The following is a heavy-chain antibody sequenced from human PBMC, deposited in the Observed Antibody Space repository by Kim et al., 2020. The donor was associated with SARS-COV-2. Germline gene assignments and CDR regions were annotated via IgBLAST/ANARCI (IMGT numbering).Heavy chain of an antibody. CDR1: GFTFSNTY. Sequence: GGSLRLSCAASGFTFSNTYMSWVRQAPGKGLETVSRVKSKSDGETTDYAAPVKGRFTISRDDSKNTLYLQMSSLKTEDTAVYYCTTVGHTVPGNFDYWGRGTLVTVS. CDR2: VKSKSDGETT. D-gene: IGHD6-19*01. J-gene: IGHJ4*02. V-gene: IGHV3-15*01. CDR3: TTVGHTVPGNFDY.